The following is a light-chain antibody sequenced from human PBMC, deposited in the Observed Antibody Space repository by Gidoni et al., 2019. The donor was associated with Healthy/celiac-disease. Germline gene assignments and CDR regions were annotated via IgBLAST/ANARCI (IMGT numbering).Light chain of an antibody. CDR2: KDS. J-gene: IGLJ2*01. CDR3: QSADSSGTGVV. Sequence: SYELTQPPSVSVSPGQTARITCPGDALPKQYAYWYQQKPGQAPVLVIYKDSERPSGIPERFSGSSSGTTVTLTISGVQAEDEADYYCQSADSSGTGVVFGGGTKLTVL. V-gene: IGLV3-25*03. CDR1: ALPKQY.